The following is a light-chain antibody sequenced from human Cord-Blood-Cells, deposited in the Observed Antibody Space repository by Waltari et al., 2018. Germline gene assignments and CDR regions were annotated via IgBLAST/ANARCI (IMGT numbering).Light chain of an antibody. Sequence: SYELTQPPSASVSPGQTARITCSGDALPKQYAYWYQQKPGQAPVLVIYKDSERPSGSPERFSGSSSGTTVTLTISGVQAEDEADYYCQSADSSGTYYVFGTGTKVTVL. CDR2: KDS. V-gene: IGLV3-25*03. CDR3: QSADSSGTYYV. J-gene: IGLJ1*01. CDR1: ALPKQY.